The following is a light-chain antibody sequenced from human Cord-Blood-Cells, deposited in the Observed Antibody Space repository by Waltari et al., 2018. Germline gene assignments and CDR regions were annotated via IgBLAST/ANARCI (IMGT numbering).Light chain of an antibody. CDR2: DVS. J-gene: IGLJ3*02. CDR1: SSDVGGYNY. Sequence: QSALTQPRSESGSPGQSVTIPCTGTSSDVGGYNYVSWYQQHPGKAPKLMIYDVSKRPSEVPDRFPGSKSGDTAALTISGLQAEDEAGDYCCSYAGSYTWVFGGGTKLTVL. CDR3: CSYAGSYTWV. V-gene: IGLV2-11*01.